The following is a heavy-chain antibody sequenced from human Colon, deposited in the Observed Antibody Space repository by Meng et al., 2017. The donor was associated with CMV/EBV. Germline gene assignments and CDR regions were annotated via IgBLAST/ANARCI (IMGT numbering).Heavy chain of an antibody. CDR1: GYSISSGYF. V-gene: IGHV4-38-2*02. J-gene: IGHJ3*02. D-gene: IGHD3-16*01. CDR2: GYHSGFT. CDR3: ARVRVDYGGDAFDI. Sequence: SEILSLTCSVSGYSISSGYFWGWIRQPPGKGLEWVAIGYHSGFTSYNPSLESRVTMSADTSRNHFSLKLNSVTAADPAVYYCARVRVDYGGDAFDIWGQGTKVTVSS.